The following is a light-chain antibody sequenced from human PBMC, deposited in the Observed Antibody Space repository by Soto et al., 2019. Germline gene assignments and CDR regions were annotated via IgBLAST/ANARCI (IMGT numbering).Light chain of an antibody. CDR3: ATWDDSLNGHV. Sequence: QSVLTQPLSVSEAPGQRVTISCSGGSSNIGNNDVDWYQQLPGKAPKLLIYQDDLLPSGVSDRFSGSKSGTSASLAISEIQSEDEADYYCATWDDSLNGHVFGGGTQLTVL. V-gene: IGLV1-36*01. CDR1: SSNIGNND. CDR2: QDD. J-gene: IGLJ3*02.